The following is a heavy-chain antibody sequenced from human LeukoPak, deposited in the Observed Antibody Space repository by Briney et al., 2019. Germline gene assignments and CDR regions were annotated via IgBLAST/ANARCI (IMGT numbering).Heavy chain of an antibody. CDR2: INHSGST. J-gene: IGHJ6*03. V-gene: IGHV4-38-2*02. CDR3: ARGGSPKSYYYGSGSYYYYMDV. D-gene: IGHD3-10*01. Sequence: PSGTLSLTCTVSGYSISRGYSWGWIRQPPGKGLEWIGEINHSGSTNYNPSLKSRVTISVDTSKNQFSLKLSSVTAADTAVYYCARGGSPKSYYYGSGSYYYYMDVWGKGTTVTVSS. CDR1: GYSISRGYS.